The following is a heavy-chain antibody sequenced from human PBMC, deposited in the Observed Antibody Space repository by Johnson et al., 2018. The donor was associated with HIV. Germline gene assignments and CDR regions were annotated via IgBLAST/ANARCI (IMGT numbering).Heavy chain of an antibody. D-gene: IGHD3-10*01. J-gene: IGHJ3*02. CDR2: IRYDGSNK. V-gene: IGHV3-30*02. CDR1: GFTFSSYG. CDR3: AKDLTYYYGSVSSNDAFDI. Sequence: QMQLVESGGGVVQPGGSLRLSCAASGFTFSSYGMHWVRQAPGKGLEWVAFIRYDGSNKYYADSVKGRFTISRDNSKNTLYLQMNSLRAEDTAVYYCAKDLTYYYGSVSSNDAFDIWGQGTMVTVSS.